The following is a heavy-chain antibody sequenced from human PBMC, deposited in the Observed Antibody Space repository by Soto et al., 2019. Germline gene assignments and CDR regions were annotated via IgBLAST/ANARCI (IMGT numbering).Heavy chain of an antibody. CDR1: GYAFTGYY. D-gene: IGHD3-10*01. Sequence: GASVKVSCKASGYAFTGYYIHWVRLAPGQGLEWMGWINPDSGGTNYAQKFQGRGTMTRDTSVTTAYLELSSLRSDDTAVYYCARSFYGSGSYADVWGQGTRVTVSS. CDR3: ARSFYGSGSYADV. J-gene: IGHJ6*02. V-gene: IGHV1-2*02. CDR2: INPDSGGT.